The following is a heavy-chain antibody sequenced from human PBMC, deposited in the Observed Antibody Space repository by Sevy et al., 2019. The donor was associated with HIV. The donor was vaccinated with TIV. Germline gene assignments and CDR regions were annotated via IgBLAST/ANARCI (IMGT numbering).Heavy chain of an antibody. Sequence: GGSLRLSCAVSGFTFSDYYMSWVRQAPGKGLQWVGRIKSKTDGGTTDYVTPVKGRFTISRDDSKNTLYLQINSLKTEDTAVYYCTLEGLYCSGGTCYSEGFDSWGQGILVTVSS. CDR1: GFTFSDYY. CDR2: IKSKTDGGTT. J-gene: IGHJ4*02. CDR3: TLEGLYCSGGTCYSEGFDS. D-gene: IGHD2-15*01. V-gene: IGHV3-15*01.